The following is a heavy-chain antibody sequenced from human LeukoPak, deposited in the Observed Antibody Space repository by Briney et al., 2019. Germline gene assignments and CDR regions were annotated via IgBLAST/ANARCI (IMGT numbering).Heavy chain of an antibody. V-gene: IGHV3-21*01. CDR3: ARGRTMSYYFDY. CDR2: ISSSSSYI. D-gene: IGHD3-3*01. Sequence: GGSLRLSCAASGFTFSSYSMNWVRQAPGKGLEWVSSISSSSSYIYYADSVKGRFTISRDNAKNSLYLQMNSLRAEDTAAYYCARGRTMSYYFDYWGQGTLVTVSS. J-gene: IGHJ4*02. CDR1: GFTFSSYS.